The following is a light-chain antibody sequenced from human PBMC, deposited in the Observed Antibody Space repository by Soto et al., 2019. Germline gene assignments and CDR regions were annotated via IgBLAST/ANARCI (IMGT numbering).Light chain of an antibody. J-gene: IGKJ5*01. CDR3: MQALQTIT. CDR2: LGS. V-gene: IGKV2-28*01. Sequence: DIVMTQCPLTLPVTTGEPACISCRSSHSLLHSNGYNYLDWYLQKPGQSPQLLIYLGSNRASGVPDRFSGSGSGTDFTLKISRVEAEDVGVYYCMQALQTITFGQGTRLEIK. CDR1: HSLLHSNGYNY.